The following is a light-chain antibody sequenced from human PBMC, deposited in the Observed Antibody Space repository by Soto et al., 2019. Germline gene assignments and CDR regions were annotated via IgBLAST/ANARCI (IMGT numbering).Light chain of an antibody. J-gene: IGLJ2*01. CDR3: SSYTTSSTLI. V-gene: IGLV2-14*01. CDR2: DVS. CDR1: SSDVGGYNY. Sequence: QSALTQPASVSGSPGQSITISCTGTSSDVGGYNYVSWYQQHPGKAPKLMIYDVSNRPSGVSNRVSGSKSGNTASLTISGLTAEDEADYYCSSYTTSSTLIFGGGTKVTVL.